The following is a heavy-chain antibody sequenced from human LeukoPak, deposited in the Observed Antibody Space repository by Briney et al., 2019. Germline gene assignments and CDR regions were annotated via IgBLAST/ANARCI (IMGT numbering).Heavy chain of an antibody. Sequence: PSETLSLTCTVSGGSISSSSYYWGWLRQPPGKGLEWIGSIYYSGSTYYNPSLKSRVTISVDTSKNQFSLKLSSVTAADTAVYYCARLGGSYFDYWGQGTLVTVSS. V-gene: IGHV4-39*01. J-gene: IGHJ4*02. D-gene: IGHD1-26*01. CDR2: IYYSGST. CDR3: ARLGGSYFDY. CDR1: GGSISSSSYY.